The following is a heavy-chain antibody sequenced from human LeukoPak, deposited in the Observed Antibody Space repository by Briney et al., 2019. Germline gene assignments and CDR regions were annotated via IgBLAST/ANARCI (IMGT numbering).Heavy chain of an antibody. J-gene: IGHJ4*02. CDR2: IYYSGST. D-gene: IGHD5-12*01. CDR1: GGSISSYY. Sequence: SETLSLTCTVSGGSISSYYWSWIRQPPGKGLEWIGYIYYSGSTNYNPSLKSRVTISVDTSKNQFSLKLSSVTAADTAVYYCARGLSEWLRLPGLAGGDYWGQGTLVTVSS. V-gene: IGHV4-59*08. CDR3: ARGLSEWLRLPGLAGGDY.